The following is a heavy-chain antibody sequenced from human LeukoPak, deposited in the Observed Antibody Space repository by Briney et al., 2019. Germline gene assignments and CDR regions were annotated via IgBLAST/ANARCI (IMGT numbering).Heavy chain of an antibody. D-gene: IGHD2-15*01. J-gene: IGHJ6*02. CDR1: GFAFSSYW. CDR3: AKGLGYCSGGSCYSDVYYGMDV. Sequence: GGSLRLSCAASGFAFSSYWMSWVRQAPGKGLEWVASIKQDGSEKYYVDSVKGRFTISRDNVKTSLYLQMNSLRADDTAVYYCAKGLGYCSGGSCYSDVYYGMDVWGQGTTVTVSS. CDR2: IKQDGSEK. V-gene: IGHV3-7*01.